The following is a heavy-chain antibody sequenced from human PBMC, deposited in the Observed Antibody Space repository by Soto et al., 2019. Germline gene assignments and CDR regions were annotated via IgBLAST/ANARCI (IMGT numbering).Heavy chain of an antibody. Sequence: QVYLVQSGAEVRKPGASVRLSCKASGYTITSYYMHWVRQAPGQVLAWMGIINPSSSATRYSQKFQGRVTMTRDVSPSTGDREMSGLRSEDTAVYYCARGYCSRGNCYRLYYYEMDVWGQGTKVTVSS. CDR3: ARGYCSRGNCYRLYYYEMDV. CDR2: INPSSSAT. D-gene: IGHD2-15*01. CDR1: GYTITSYY. J-gene: IGHJ6*02. V-gene: IGHV1-46*01.